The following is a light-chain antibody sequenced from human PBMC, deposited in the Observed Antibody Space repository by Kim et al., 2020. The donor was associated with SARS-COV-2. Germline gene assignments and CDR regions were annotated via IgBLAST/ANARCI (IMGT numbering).Light chain of an antibody. Sequence: SASVGDRVTITWRASQDISNNLYWFQQKPGKAPKLLIHDASRWQSGVPSKFSGSGSGTDFTLDISSLQPEDFATYYCQQYNTYPLTFGQGTKLEI. V-gene: IGKV1-16*02. CDR1: QDISNN. CDR2: DAS. CDR3: QQYNTYPLT. J-gene: IGKJ2*01.